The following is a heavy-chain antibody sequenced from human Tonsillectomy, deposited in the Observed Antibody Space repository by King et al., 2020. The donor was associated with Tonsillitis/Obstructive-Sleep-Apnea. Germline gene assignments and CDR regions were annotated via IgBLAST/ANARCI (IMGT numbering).Heavy chain of an antibody. CDR2: IYPGDSDT. J-gene: IGHJ3*02. V-gene: IGHV5-51*01. Sequence: VQLVQSGAEVKKPGESLKISCQGSGYSFTNYWIGWVRQMPGKGLEWMGFIYPGDSDTRYSPSFQGQVTISADKSISTAYLQWSSLRASDTAIYYCARLEMRVAAKPFDIWGQGTMVTVSS. CDR3: ARLEMRVAAKPFDI. D-gene: IGHD2-15*01. CDR1: GYSFTNYW.